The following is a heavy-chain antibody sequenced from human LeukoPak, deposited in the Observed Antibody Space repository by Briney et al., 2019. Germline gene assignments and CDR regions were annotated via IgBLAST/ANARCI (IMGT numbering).Heavy chain of an antibody. J-gene: IGHJ4*02. CDR2: FDPEEGET. CDR1: GYTLTELS. CDR3: ATIYDSSGYYLFDY. V-gene: IGHV1-24*01. D-gene: IGHD3-22*01. Sequence: ASVKVSCKVSGYTLTELSMHWVRQAPGKGLGWMGGFDPEEGETIYAQKFQGRVTMTEDTSTDTAYMELSSLRSEDTAVYYCATIYDSSGYYLFDYWGQGTLVTVSS.